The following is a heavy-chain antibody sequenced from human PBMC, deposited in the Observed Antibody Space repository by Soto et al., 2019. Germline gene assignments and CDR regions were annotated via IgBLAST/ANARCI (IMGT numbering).Heavy chain of an antibody. CDR1: GFIFSDYA. Sequence: GGSLRLSCAVSGFIFSDYAISWVRQSPGKGLEWVSYIGKNGRDIYDADSVKGRFTISRDDDKSTLYLEMNSLRAEDTAFYDCGKAPDHMKSVMIAGGQRTKVSVLL. V-gene: IGHV3-11*04. J-gene: IGHJ6*01. CDR3: GKAPDHMKSVMIA. D-gene: IGHD2-21*01. CDR2: IGKNGRDI.